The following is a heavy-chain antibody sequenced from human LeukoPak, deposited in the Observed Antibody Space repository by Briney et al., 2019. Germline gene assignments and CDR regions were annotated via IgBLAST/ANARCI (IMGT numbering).Heavy chain of an antibody. J-gene: IGHJ4*02. CDR1: GGSISSSSYY. V-gene: IGHV4-39*01. CDR2: IYYSGRT. D-gene: IGHD6-6*01. CDR3: ARHASLSIAAYFEY. Sequence: SETLSLTCTVSGGSISSSSYYWGWIRQTPGKGLEWIGSIYYSGRTYHNPSLKSRVTISVDTSKNQFSLKLSSVTAADTAVYYCARHASLSIAAYFEYWGQGTLVTVSS.